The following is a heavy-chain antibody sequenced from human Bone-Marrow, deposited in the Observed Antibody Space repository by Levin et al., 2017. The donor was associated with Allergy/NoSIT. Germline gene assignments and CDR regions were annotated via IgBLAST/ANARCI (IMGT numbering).Heavy chain of an antibody. CDR3: ARGGEVPSQYYFDY. D-gene: IGHD1-1*01. J-gene: IGHJ4*02. CDR1: GESFSGYF. V-gene: IGHV4-34*01. CDR2: INFNGIT. Sequence: PSETLSLTCAVSGESFSGYFWTWICQSPGQGLEWLGQINFNGITTYNPSLERRVVLSVDPTKRQFSLKLNYLTAADTAVYFCARGGEVPSQYYFDYWGQGTPVTVSS.